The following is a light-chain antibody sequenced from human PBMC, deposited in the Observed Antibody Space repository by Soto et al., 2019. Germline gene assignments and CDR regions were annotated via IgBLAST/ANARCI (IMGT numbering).Light chain of an antibody. CDR3: TTHTGTNNLPSG. J-gene: IGLJ1*01. CDR2: EVT. CDR1: RRGVGAYNY. V-gene: IGLV2-8*01. Sequence: SVLTQPPSAPGAPVLSVTTSCTVIRRGVGAYNYVSRSQKHPATAPKLIISEVTKRPSGVPDRFSVSKSGNPAALTVSRLQAHNDTGYSCTTHTGTNNLPSGFRTG.